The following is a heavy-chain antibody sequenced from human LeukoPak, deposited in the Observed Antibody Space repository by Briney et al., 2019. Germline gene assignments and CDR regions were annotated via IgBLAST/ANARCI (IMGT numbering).Heavy chain of an antibody. CDR3: AGPPRYCSSTSCSFDY. D-gene: IGHD2-2*01. J-gene: IGHJ4*02. Sequence: EASVKVSCKASGYTFTSYYMHWVRQAPGQGLEWMGIINPSGGSTSYAQKFQGRVTMTRDTSTGTVYMELSSLRSEDTAVYYCAGPPRYCSSTSCSFDYWGQGTLVTVS. CDR2: INPSGGST. V-gene: IGHV1-46*01. CDR1: GYTFTSYY.